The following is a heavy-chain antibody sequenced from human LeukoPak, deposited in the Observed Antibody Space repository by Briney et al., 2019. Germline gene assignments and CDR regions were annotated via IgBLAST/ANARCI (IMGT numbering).Heavy chain of an antibody. CDR1: GFTFTSSA. CDR3: AAAQTVTTGSYNYYGMDV. D-gene: IGHD4-17*01. CDR2: IVVGSGNT. Sequence: SVKVSCKASGFTFTSSAVQWVRQARGQRLEWIGWIVVGSGNTNYAQKFQERVTITRDMSTSTAYMELSSLRSEDTAVYYCAAAQTVTTGSYNYYGMDVWGQGTTVTVSS. V-gene: IGHV1-58*01. J-gene: IGHJ6*02.